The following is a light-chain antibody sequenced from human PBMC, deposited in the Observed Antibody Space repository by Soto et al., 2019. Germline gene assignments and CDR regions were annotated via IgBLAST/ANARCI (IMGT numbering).Light chain of an antibody. J-gene: IGLJ1*01. V-gene: IGLV1-44*01. CDR1: RSNIGSNN. Sequence: QSVVTQPPSGSGMPGQRVTISCSGSRSNIGSNNVNWYQQLPGTAPRLLTFNNHLRPSGVPDRFSGSKSGTSASLAISGLQSEDEGDYYCAAWDDSLDGYVFGTGTKVTVL. CDR3: AAWDDSLDGYV. CDR2: NNH.